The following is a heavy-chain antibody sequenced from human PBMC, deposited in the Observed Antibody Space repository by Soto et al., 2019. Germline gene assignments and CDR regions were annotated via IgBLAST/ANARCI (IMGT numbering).Heavy chain of an antibody. CDR3: ARDSWVTVINGYGLDI. CDR1: GYTFNTYG. V-gene: IGHV1-18*01. D-gene: IGHD2-21*01. Sequence: ASVKVSCKASGYTFNTYGITWLRQAPGQGLEWMGWISGYNGNTNYTQKFQGRVTLTTDTSTSTAYMELRSLRSDDTAIYYCARDSWVTVINGYGLDIWGPGTTVTVSS. CDR2: ISGYNGNT. J-gene: IGHJ6*02.